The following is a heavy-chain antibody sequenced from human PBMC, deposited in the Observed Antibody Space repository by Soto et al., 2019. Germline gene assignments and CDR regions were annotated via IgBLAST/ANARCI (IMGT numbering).Heavy chain of an antibody. V-gene: IGHV1-46*03. CDR2: IYPGGVNI. CDR1: GYSLTSHY. J-gene: IGHJ5*02. D-gene: IGHD1-1*01. CDR3: VSDQSWNHRFWWFYP. Sequence: ASVKVSCKAIGYSLTSHYMHWVRQAPGQGLEWMGTIYPGGVNIGYAQKFKGRVTMTKDTSTSTVYMELNSLTSEDTAVYYCVSDQSWNHRFWWFYPWGQGTLLTVS.